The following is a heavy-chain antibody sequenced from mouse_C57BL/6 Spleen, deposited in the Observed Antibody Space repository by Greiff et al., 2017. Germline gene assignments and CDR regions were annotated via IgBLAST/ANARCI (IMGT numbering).Heavy chain of an antibody. J-gene: IGHJ2*01. CDR2: IRSKSNNYAT. V-gene: IGHV10-1*01. CDR3: VRHSYYDYDVGYFDY. CDR1: GFSFNTYA. D-gene: IGHD2-4*01. Sequence: EVKLVESGGGLVQPKGSLKLSCAASGFSFNTYAMNWVRQAPGKGLEWVARIRSKSNNYATYYADSVKDRFTISRDDSESMLYLQMNNLKTEDTAMYYCVRHSYYDYDVGYFDYWGQGTTLTVSS.